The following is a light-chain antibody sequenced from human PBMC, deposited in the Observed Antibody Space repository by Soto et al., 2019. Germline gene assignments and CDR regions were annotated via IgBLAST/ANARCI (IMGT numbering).Light chain of an antibody. CDR3: QYYGDSPWP. CDR1: QSVSSSY. Sequence: EIVLTQSPGTLSLSPGERATLSCRASQSVSSSYLAWYQQKPGQAPRLLIYGASSRATGIPDRFSGSGSGTDFTLTISRLEPEDFAVYFCQYYGDSPWPFGQGTRWIS. J-gene: IGKJ1*01. V-gene: IGKV3-20*01. CDR2: GAS.